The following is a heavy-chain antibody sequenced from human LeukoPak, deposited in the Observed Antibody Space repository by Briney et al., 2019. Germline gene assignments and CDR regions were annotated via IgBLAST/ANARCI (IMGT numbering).Heavy chain of an antibody. D-gene: IGHD3-10*01. CDR3: ARDAGSGSYLMEYYFDY. V-gene: IGHV3-7*01. CDR1: GFASSSYS. CDR2: IEQDGSEK. Sequence: GGSLRLSCAASGFASSSYSMSWVRQAPGKGLEWVANIEQDGSEKYYVDSVKGRFTISRDNAKNSLYLQMNSLRAEDTAVYYCARDAGSGSYLMEYYFDYWGQGTLVTVSS. J-gene: IGHJ4*02.